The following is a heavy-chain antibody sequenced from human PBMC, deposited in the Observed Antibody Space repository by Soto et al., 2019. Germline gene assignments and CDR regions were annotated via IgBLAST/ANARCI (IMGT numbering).Heavy chain of an antibody. CDR1: GFTFSSYA. CDR2: ISGSGGST. V-gene: IGHV3-23*01. Sequence: TVGSLRLSCAASGFTFSSYAMSWVRQAPGKGLEWVSAISGSGGSTYYADSVKGRFTISRDNSKNTLYLQMNSLRAEDTAVYYCAKSRGWGTRTYFDYWGQGTLVTVSS. D-gene: IGHD6-19*01. J-gene: IGHJ4*02. CDR3: AKSRGWGTRTYFDY.